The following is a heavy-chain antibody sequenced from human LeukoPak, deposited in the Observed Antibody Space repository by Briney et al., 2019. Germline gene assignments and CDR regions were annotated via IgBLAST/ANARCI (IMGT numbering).Heavy chain of an antibody. CDR2: ISWNSGSI. CDR1: GFTFDDYA. D-gene: IGHD6-19*01. Sequence: PGGSLRLSCAASGFTFDDYAMHWVRQAPGKGLEWVSGISWNSGSIGYADSVKGRFTISRDNAKNSLYLQMNSLRAEDTALYYCAKDLPLRTYSSGWFPPLEDWGQGTLVTVSS. V-gene: IGHV3-9*01. CDR3: AKDLPLRTYSSGWFPPLED. J-gene: IGHJ4*02.